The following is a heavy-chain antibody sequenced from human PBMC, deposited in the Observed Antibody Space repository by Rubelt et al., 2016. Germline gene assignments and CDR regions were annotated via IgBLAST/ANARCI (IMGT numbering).Heavy chain of an antibody. D-gene: IGHD3-10*01. Sequence: SGSTYYNPSLKSRVTISVDTSKNQFSLKLSSVTAADTAVYYCACEPRGTSTYGVWGQGTTVTVSS. CDR3: ACEPRGTSTYGV. CDR2: SGST. J-gene: IGHJ6*02. V-gene: IGHV4-39*07.